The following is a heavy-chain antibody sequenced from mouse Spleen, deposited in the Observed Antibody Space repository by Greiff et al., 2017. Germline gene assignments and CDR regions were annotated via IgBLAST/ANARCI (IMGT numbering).Heavy chain of an antibody. D-gene: IGHD2-10*02. Sequence: EVKLVESEGGLVQPGSSMKLSCTASGFTFSDYYMAWVRQVPEKGLEWVANINYDGSSTYYLDSLKSRFIISRDNAKNILYLQMSSLKSEDTATYYCARGGYGNNFDYWGQGTTLTVSS. CDR1: GFTFSDYY. CDR2: INYDGSST. J-gene: IGHJ2*01. CDR3: ARGGYGNNFDY. V-gene: IGHV5-16*01.